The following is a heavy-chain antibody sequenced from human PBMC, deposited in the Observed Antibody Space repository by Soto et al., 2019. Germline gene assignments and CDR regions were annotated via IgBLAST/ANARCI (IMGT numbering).Heavy chain of an antibody. Sequence: RGSLRLSCAASGFTFSSYGMHWFRQAPGKGLEWVAVISYDGSNKYYADSVKGRFTISRDNSKNTLYLQMNSLRAEDTAVYYCANGAAAGTSPNYYYGMDVWGQGTTVTVSS. CDR3: ANGAAAGTSPNYYYGMDV. D-gene: IGHD6-13*01. CDR2: ISYDGSNK. V-gene: IGHV3-30*18. CDR1: GFTFSSYG. J-gene: IGHJ6*02.